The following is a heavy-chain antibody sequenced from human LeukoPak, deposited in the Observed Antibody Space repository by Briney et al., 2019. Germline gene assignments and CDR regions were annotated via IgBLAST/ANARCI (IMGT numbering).Heavy chain of an antibody. CDR2: INHSGST. D-gene: IGHD1-26*01. J-gene: IGHJ3*02. V-gene: IGHV4-34*01. Sequence: SETLSLTCAVYSGSFSGYYWSWIRQSPGKGLEWIGEINHSGSTNYNPSLESRVTISVDTSKNQFSLKLTSVIAADRAVYYCARGEKWDLHALDTWGQGTAVTVSS. CDR1: SGSFSGYY. CDR3: ARGEKWDLHALDT.